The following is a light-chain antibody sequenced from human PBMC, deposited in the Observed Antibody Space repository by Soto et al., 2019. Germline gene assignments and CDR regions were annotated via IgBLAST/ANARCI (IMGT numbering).Light chain of an antibody. Sequence: QSVLTQPPSVSGSPGQSVTISCTGTSSDVGKYDRVSWYQQPPGTAPKLIIYEVINRPSGVPARFSGSKSGNTASLTISGPQAEDEADYYCSSYMSTSRYVFRAGTKVTVL. CDR2: EVI. CDR1: SSDVGKYDR. V-gene: IGLV2-18*02. CDR3: SSYMSTSRYV. J-gene: IGLJ1*01.